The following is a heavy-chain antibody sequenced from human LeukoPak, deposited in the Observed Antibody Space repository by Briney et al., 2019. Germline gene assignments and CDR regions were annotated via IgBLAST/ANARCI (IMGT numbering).Heavy chain of an antibody. CDR3: AKAPGLAVAGTDC. Sequence: GGSLRLSCAASGFTFSNSWMHWVRQGPGKGLVWVSAISGGGGSTYYADSVKGRFTISRDNSRNTLYLQMNSLRTEDTAVYYCAKAPGLAVAGTDCWGQGTLVTVSS. CDR2: ISGGGGST. J-gene: IGHJ4*02. V-gene: IGHV3-23*01. CDR1: GFTFSNSW. D-gene: IGHD6-19*01.